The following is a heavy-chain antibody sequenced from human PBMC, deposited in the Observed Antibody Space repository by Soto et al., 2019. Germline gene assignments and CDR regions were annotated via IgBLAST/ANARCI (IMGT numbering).Heavy chain of an antibody. CDR3: ARDAVVAATHYYYYGMDV. D-gene: IGHD2-15*01. V-gene: IGHV3-7*05. Sequence: GGSLRLSCAASGFTFSSYWMSWVRQAPGKGLEWVANIKQDGSEKYYVDSVKGRFTISRDNARNSRYLQMNSLRAEDTAVYYCARDAVVAATHYYYYGMDVWGQGTTVTVSS. CDR1: GFTFSSYW. J-gene: IGHJ6*02. CDR2: IKQDGSEK.